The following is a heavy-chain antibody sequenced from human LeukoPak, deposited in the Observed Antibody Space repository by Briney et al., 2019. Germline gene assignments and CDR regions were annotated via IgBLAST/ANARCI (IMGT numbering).Heavy chain of an antibody. Sequence: PGGSLRLSCAASGFTFSSYAMHWVRQAPGKGLEWVAVISYDGSNKYYADSVKGRFTISRDNSKNTLYLQMNSLRAEDTAVYYCARDPLKDYPTYYYYYGMDVWGQGTTVTVSS. J-gene: IGHJ6*02. CDR3: ARDPLKDYPTYYYYYGMDV. CDR2: ISYDGSNK. D-gene: IGHD4-11*01. V-gene: IGHV3-30-3*01. CDR1: GFTFSSYA.